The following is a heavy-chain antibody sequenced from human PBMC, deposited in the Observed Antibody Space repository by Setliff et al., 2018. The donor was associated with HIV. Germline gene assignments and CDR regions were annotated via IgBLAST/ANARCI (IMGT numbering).Heavy chain of an antibody. J-gene: IGHJ4*02. CDR2: IDVNKGNT. D-gene: IGHD3-16*02. CDR1: GYIFLGYE. Sequence: ASVKVSCKASGYIFLGYEISWVRQAPGQGLEWMGWIDVNKGNTNYAEKFQGRVTLTTDTSTNTAYMEVRNLTSDDTAVYYCVRDGIIRTTRVFDYWGQGTLVTVSS. CDR3: VRDGIIRTTRVFDY. V-gene: IGHV1-18*04.